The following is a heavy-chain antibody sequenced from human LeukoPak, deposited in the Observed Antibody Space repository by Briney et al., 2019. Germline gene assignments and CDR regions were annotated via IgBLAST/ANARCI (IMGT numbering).Heavy chain of an antibody. Sequence: GGSLRLSCAASGFTFSSYGMHWVRQAPGKGLEWAAFIRYDGSNKYYADSVKGRFTISRDNSKNTLYLQMNSLRAEDTAVYYCAKNGVVVPADYYYYYYMDVWGKGTTVTVSS. J-gene: IGHJ6*03. D-gene: IGHD2-2*01. CDR3: AKNGVVVPADYYYYYYMDV. V-gene: IGHV3-30*02. CDR2: IRYDGSNK. CDR1: GFTFSSYG.